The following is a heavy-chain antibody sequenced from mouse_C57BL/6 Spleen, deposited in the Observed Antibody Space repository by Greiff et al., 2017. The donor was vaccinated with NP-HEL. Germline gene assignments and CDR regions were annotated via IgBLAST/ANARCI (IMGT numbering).Heavy chain of an antibody. CDR3: ARWGTTTTVVAPYAMDY. D-gene: IGHD1-1*01. CDR2: IYPRDGST. Sequence: QVQLQQSGPELVKPGASVKLSCKASGYTFTSYDINWVKQRPGQGLEWIGWIYPRDGSTKYNEKFKGKATLTVDTSSSTAYMELHSLTSEDSAVYFCARWGTTTTVVAPYAMDYWGQGTSVTVSS. CDR1: GYTFTSYD. J-gene: IGHJ4*01. V-gene: IGHV1-85*01.